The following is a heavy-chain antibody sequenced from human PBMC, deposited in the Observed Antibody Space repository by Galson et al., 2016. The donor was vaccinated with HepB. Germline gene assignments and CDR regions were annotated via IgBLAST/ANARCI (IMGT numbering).Heavy chain of an antibody. CDR3: ARLRGVPATIYYFDY. CDR1: GGSISSGGFS. D-gene: IGHD5-24*01. V-gene: IGHV4-30-2*01. J-gene: IGHJ4*02. CDR2: ISYTGST. Sequence: TLSLTCAISGGSISSGGFSWSWIRQPPGKGLEYIGYISYTGSTYYNPSLKSRVTISVDKSKNQFSLKVSSVTAADTALYYCARLRGVPATIYYFDYWGQGTLVTVSS.